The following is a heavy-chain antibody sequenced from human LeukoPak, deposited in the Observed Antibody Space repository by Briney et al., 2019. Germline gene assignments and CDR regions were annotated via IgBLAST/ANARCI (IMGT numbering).Heavy chain of an antibody. Sequence: GGSLRLSCAASGFTFSSYSMNWVRQAPGKGLEWVSSISSSSSYIYYADSVKGRFTISRDNAKNSLYLQMNSLRAEDTAVYYCARAESSGWYHDFDYWGQGTLVTVSS. CDR3: ARAESSGWYHDFDY. J-gene: IGHJ4*02. D-gene: IGHD6-19*01. V-gene: IGHV3-21*01. CDR2: ISSSSSYI. CDR1: GFTFSSYS.